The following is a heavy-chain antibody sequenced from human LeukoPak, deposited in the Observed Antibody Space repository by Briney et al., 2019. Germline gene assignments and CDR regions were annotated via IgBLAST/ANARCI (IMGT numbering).Heavy chain of an antibody. J-gene: IGHJ4*02. V-gene: IGHV4-34*01. Sequence: PSETLSLTCAVYGGSFSGYYWSWIRQPPGKGLEWIGEINHSGSTNYNPSLKSRVTISVDTSKNQFSLKLSSVTAADTAVYYCARDSGSGYYNYWGQGTLVTVSS. CDR1: GGSFSGYY. CDR3: ARDSGSGYYNY. D-gene: IGHD5-12*01. CDR2: INHSGST.